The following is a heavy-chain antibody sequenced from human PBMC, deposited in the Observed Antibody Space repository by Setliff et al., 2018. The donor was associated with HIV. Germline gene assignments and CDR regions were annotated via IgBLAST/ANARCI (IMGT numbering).Heavy chain of an antibody. CDR2: INPSGGST. Sequence: ASVKVSCKASGYTFTSYYMHWVRQAPGQGLEWMGIINPSGGSTSYAQKFQGRVTMTRDTSTSTVYKELSSLRSEDTAVYYCARGDPASYYNFWSGYASETFDIWGQGTMVTVSS. V-gene: IGHV1-46*01. J-gene: IGHJ3*02. CDR3: ARGDPASYYNFWSGYASETFDI. D-gene: IGHD3-3*01. CDR1: GYTFTSYY.